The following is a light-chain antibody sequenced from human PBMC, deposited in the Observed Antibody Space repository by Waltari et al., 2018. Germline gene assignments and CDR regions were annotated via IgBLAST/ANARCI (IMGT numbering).Light chain of an antibody. Sequence: SYVLTQPPSVSVAPGKTASITCGGNNIGSKSVHWYQRKAGQGTELGIFYNDYRPSGIPERFSGSNSGNTATLTSSRVEAGDEADYYCQVWDSSSDHVVFGGGTKLTVL. CDR2: YND. CDR3: QVWDSSSDHVV. J-gene: IGLJ2*01. CDR1: NIGSKS. V-gene: IGLV3-21*04.